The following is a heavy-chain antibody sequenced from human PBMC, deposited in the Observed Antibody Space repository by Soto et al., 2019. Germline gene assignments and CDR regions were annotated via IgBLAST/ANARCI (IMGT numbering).Heavy chain of an antibody. V-gene: IGHV1-69*13. CDR1: GYTFTSYA. J-gene: IGHJ5*02. Sequence: SVKVSCKASGYTFTSYAMHWVRQAPGQRLEWMGGIIPIFGTANYSQKFQGRVTITADESTSTAYMELSSLRSEDTAVYYCASSLFSDNWFDPWGQGTLVTVSS. CDR2: IIPIFGTA. CDR3: ASSLFSDNWFDP. D-gene: IGHD3-9*01.